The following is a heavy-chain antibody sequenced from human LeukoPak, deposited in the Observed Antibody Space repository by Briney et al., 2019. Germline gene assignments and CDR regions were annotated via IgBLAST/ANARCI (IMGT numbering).Heavy chain of an antibody. V-gene: IGHV3-74*01. D-gene: IGHD5-24*01. CDR2: ISSDGSST. Sequence: GGSLRLSCAASGFTFSSYWMHWVRQAPGKGLVWVSRISSDGSSTTYADSVKGRFTISRDNAKNTLYLQMNSLRAEDTAVYYCARDRRWLQYFDYWGQGTLVTVSS. CDR3: ARDRRWLQYFDY. J-gene: IGHJ4*02. CDR1: GFTFSSYW.